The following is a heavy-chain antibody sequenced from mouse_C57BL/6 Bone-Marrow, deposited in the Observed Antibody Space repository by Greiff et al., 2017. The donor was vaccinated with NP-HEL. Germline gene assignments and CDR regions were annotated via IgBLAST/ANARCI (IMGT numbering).Heavy chain of an antibody. CDR3: ARDQGNGNYPFFDY. Sequence: EVQVVESEGGLVQPGSSMKLSCTASGFTFSDYYMAWVRQVPEKGLEWVANINYDGSSTYYLDSLKSRFIISRDNAKNILYLQMSSLKSEDTATYYCARDQGNGNYPFFDYWGQGTTLTVSS. J-gene: IGHJ2*01. V-gene: IGHV5-16*01. D-gene: IGHD2-1*01. CDR1: GFTFSDYY. CDR2: INYDGSST.